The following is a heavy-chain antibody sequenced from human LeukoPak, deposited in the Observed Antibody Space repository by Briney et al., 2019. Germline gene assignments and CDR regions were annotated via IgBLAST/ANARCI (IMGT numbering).Heavy chain of an antibody. J-gene: IGHJ5*02. CDR3: ARDAAAAAGYNWFDP. D-gene: IGHD6-13*01. CDR1: GFTFSSYS. CDR2: IKQDGSEK. V-gene: IGHV3-7*01. Sequence: PGGSLRLSCAASGFTFSSYSMNWVRQAPGKGLGWVANIKQDGSEKYYVDSVKGRFTISRDNAKNSLYLQMNSLRAEDTAVYYCARDAAAAAGYNWFDPWGQGTLVTVSS.